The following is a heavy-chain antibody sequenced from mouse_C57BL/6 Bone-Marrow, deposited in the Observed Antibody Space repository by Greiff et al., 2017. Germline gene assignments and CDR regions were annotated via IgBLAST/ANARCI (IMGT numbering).Heavy chain of an antibody. CDR1: GYTFTSYW. D-gene: IGHD2-3*01. CDR2: IYPGSGST. V-gene: IGHV1-55*01. CDR3: ARIHDGY. Sequence: QVQLQQPGAELVKPGASVKMSCKASGYTFTSYWITWVKQRPGQGLEWIGDIYPGSGSTNYNEKFKSKATLTVYTSSSTAYMQLRSLTAEDSAVYYCARIHDGYWGQGTTLTVSS. J-gene: IGHJ2*01.